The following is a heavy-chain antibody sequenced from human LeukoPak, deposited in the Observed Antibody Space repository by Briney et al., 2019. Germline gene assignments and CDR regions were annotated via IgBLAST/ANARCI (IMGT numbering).Heavy chain of an antibody. D-gene: IGHD2-15*01. CDR2: MHADGDS. CDR3: ARAPSGCGGTCVFDS. J-gene: IGHJ4*02. V-gene: IGHV4-4*07. Sequence: SETLSLTCTVSGGSISSHYWSWIRQPAGKGLEWIGRMHADGDSNYNPSLKSRITLSLDTPENQFSLKLTSVTAADTAVYFCARAPSGCGGTCVFDSWGQGTLVTVSS. CDR1: GGSISSHY.